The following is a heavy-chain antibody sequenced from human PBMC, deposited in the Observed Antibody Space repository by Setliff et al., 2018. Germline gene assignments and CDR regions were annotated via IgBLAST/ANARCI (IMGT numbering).Heavy chain of an antibody. Sequence: SETLSLTCAVYGGSFSTYFWSWIRQPPGKGLEWSGEISHSGSANYNPSLKSRVTMSVDTSKNQFSLNLNSVTAADTAVYYFRLAHCNTTSCEEAFDFWSQGTLVTVSS. CDR3: RLAHCNTTSCEEAFDF. V-gene: IGHV4-34*01. J-gene: IGHJ4*02. D-gene: IGHD2-2*01. CDR2: ISHSGSA. CDR1: GGSFSTYF.